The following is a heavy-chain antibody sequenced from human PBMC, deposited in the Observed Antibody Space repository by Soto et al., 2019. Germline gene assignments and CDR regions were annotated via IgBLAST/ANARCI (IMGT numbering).Heavy chain of an antibody. CDR3: AREEAVRIERWFDP. CDR2: ISYSGST. CDR1: GGSISSGGYY. V-gene: IGHV4-31*03. J-gene: IGHJ5*02. D-gene: IGHD2-15*01. Sequence: SETLSLTCTVSGGSISSGGYYWNWILQHPGKGLEWVGYISYSGSTYYNPSLKRRVTISVDTTKSQFSLKLTSVTAADTAVYYCAREEAVRIERWFDPWGQGTLVTVSS.